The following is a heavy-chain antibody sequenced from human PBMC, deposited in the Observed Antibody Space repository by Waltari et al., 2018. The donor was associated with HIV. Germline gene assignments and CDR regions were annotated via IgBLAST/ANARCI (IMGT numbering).Heavy chain of an antibody. D-gene: IGHD3-9*01. Sequence: QVQLVQSGTEVKRPGSSLKVSCRASGGNFNRHGITWVRQAPGQGREWMGGSVPMFGTSSPAQKFQGRVSFTAVESTSTAYLELSSLTSEDTAMYYCATQAFNYDMFNGPFDYWGRGTLVTVSS. V-gene: IGHV1-69*12. CDR3: ATQAFNYDMFNGPFDY. CDR2: SVPMFGTS. J-gene: IGHJ4*02. CDR1: GGNFNRHG.